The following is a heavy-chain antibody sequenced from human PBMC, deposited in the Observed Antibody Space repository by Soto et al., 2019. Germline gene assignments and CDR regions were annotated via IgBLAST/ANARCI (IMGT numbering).Heavy chain of an antibody. Sequence: QMQLQESGPGLVKPSQTLSLICSVSGGSISRPGYYWAWIRQHPARGLEWIGSISYGGNSNHNPCVQSRLIRSVEPSQNCVSLRLNPVTAANTAVYYCARLRRDGSGFPDLCGQGARVTVSS. J-gene: IGHJ5*02. CDR2: ISYGGNS. V-gene: IGHV4-31*03. D-gene: IGHD3-22*01. CDR3: ARLRRDGSGFPDL. CDR1: GGSISRPGYY.